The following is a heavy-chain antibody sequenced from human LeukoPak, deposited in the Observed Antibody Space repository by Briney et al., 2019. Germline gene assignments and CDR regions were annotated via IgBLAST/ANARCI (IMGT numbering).Heavy chain of an antibody. CDR3: ARGRAGYSSGWYAFGY. Sequence: TSETLSLTCSVSGGSIRSYYWSWIRQPPGKGLEWIGEINHSGSTNYNPSLKSRVTISVDTSKNQFSLKLSSVTAADTAVYYCARGRAGYSSGWYAFGYWGQGTLVTVSS. J-gene: IGHJ4*02. CDR2: INHSGST. CDR1: GGSIRSYY. V-gene: IGHV4-34*01. D-gene: IGHD6-19*01.